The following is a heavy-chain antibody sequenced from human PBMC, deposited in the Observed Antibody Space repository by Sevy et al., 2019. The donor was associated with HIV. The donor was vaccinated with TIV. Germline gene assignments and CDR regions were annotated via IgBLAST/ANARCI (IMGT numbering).Heavy chain of an antibody. Sequence: GGSLRLSCVTSGFSFSDYHMSWIRLAPGKGLEWISHITSSHGAKVYADSVRGRFDISRDNARKSVYLQVNRLQVEDRATYFCVGRRYRVGHSWSYFFDFWGQGTPVTVSS. J-gene: IGHJ4*02. V-gene: IGHV3-11*01. CDR3: VGRRYRVGHSWSYFFDF. CDR2: ITSSHGAK. D-gene: IGHD5-18*01. CDR1: GFSFSDYH.